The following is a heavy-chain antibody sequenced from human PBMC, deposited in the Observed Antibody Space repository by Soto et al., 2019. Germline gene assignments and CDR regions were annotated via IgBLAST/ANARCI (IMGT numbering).Heavy chain of an antibody. CDR2: ISAYSGNT. Sequence: ASVKVSCKASGYTFTGYYMHWVRQAPGQGLEWMGWISAYSGNTNYAQKLQGRVTMTTDTSTSTAYMELRSLRSDDTAVYYCAREGFLEWRAFDYWGQGTLVTVSS. J-gene: IGHJ4*02. V-gene: IGHV1-18*04. CDR1: GYTFTGYY. CDR3: AREGFLEWRAFDY. D-gene: IGHD3-3*01.